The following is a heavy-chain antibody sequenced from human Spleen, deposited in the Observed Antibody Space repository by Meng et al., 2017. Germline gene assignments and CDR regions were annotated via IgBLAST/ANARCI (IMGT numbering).Heavy chain of an antibody. Sequence: GESLKISCAASGFTFSSYGMHWVRQAPGKGLEWVAVIWYDGSNKYYADSVKGRFTISRDNSKNTLYLQMNSLRAEDTAVYYCARGRGGSGSYYNYFDYWGQGTLVTVSS. CDR1: GFTFSSYG. CDR2: IWYDGSNK. D-gene: IGHD3-10*01. CDR3: ARGRGGSGSYYNYFDY. V-gene: IGHV3-33*01. J-gene: IGHJ4*02.